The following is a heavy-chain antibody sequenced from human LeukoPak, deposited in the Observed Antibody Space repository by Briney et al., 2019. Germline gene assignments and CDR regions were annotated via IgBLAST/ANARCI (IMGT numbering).Heavy chain of an antibody. CDR3: ARGGPHRLLRYFDWFLPTYYFDY. CDR2: ISSSSSYI. V-gene: IGHV3-21*01. Sequence: GGSLRLSCAASGFTFSSYSMNWVRQAPGKGLEWVSSISSSSSYIYYADSVKGRFTISRDNAKNSLYLQMNSLRAEDTAVYYCARGGPHRLLRYFDWFLPTYYFDYWGQGTLVTVSS. CDR1: GFTFSSYS. J-gene: IGHJ4*02. D-gene: IGHD3-9*01.